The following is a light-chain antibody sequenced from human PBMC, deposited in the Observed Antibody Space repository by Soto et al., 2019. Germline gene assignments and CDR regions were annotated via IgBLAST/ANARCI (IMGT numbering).Light chain of an antibody. V-gene: IGKV4-1*01. Sequence: DIVMTQSPDSLAVSLGERATIHCKSRQSVLYSSNNKNYLGWYKQTPGQPPRLLSYEASNRATGIPARFSGSGSGTDFTLTISSLEPEDFAVYYCQQRNNWPLTFGGGTKVDIK. CDR3: QQRNNWPLT. J-gene: IGKJ4*01. CDR1: QSVLYSSNNKNY. CDR2: EAS.